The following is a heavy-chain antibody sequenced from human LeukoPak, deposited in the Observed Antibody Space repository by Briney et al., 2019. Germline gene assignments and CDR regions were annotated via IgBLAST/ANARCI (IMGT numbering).Heavy chain of an antibody. V-gene: IGHV4-59*01. CDR3: ARSYSSSSNFDY. D-gene: IGHD6-6*01. Sequence: SETLSLTCTVSGGSISSYYWSWIRQPPGKGLEWIGCIYYSGSTDYNPSLKSRVTMSVDTSKNQFSLKLRSVTAADTAVYYCARSYSSSSNFDYWGQGTLVTVSS. J-gene: IGHJ4*02. CDR1: GGSISSYY. CDR2: IYYSGST.